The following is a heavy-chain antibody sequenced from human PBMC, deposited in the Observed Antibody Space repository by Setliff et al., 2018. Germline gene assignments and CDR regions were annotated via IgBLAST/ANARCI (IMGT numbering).Heavy chain of an antibody. Sequence: ASVKVSCKASGYTFTSYGISWVRQAPGQGLEWMGWISAYNGNTNYAQKLQGRVTMTTDTSTSTAYMELSSLRSDDTAVYYCATIGLDTAMITGVLFDFWGQGTLVTVSS. CDR2: ISAYNGNT. CDR3: ATIGLDTAMITGVLFDF. V-gene: IGHV1-18*01. J-gene: IGHJ4*02. D-gene: IGHD5-18*01. CDR1: GYTFTSYG.